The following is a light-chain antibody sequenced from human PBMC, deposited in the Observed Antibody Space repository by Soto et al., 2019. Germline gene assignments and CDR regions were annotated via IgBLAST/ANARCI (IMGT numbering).Light chain of an antibody. V-gene: IGKV1D-12*01. J-gene: IGKJ5*01. CDR1: QDIAGY. CDR2: GAS. Sequence: CFACACVGDLVCIKCRASQDIAGYLAWYQHKPGRTPELLIHGASRLQSGVPARFSGSASGTDFTLSINSLQPEDFATYCCQQVYCLAITFGQVRRLEIK. CDR3: QQVYCLAIT.